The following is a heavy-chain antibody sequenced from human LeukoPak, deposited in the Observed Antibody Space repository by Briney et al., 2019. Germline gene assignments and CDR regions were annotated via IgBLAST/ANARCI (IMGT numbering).Heavy chain of an antibody. CDR1: GGSISSSSYY. V-gene: IGHV4-39*07. CDR3: ARSIAVAGYYYYYGMDV. D-gene: IGHD6-19*01. CDR2: IYYSGST. Sequence: SETLSLTCTVSGGSISSSSYYWGWIRQPPGKGLEWIGSIYYSGSTYYNPSLKSRVTISVDTSKNQFSLKLSSVTAADTAVYYCARSIAVAGYYYYYGMDVWGQGTTVTVSS. J-gene: IGHJ6*02.